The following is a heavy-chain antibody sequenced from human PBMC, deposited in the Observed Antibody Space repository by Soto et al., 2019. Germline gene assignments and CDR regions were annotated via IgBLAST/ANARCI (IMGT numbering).Heavy chain of an antibody. D-gene: IGHD5-12*01. Sequence: RASVKVSCKASGYTFGTFGISWVRQAPGQGLEWMGWISTYNAKTNDAQNLQGRVTMTADTSRSTAYMELRGLRSDDTAIYYCARDLREYSGYDLLDAFDIWGQGTMVTVSS. V-gene: IGHV1-18*01. CDR3: ARDLREYSGYDLLDAFDI. CDR2: ISTYNAKT. CDR1: GYTFGTFG. J-gene: IGHJ3*02.